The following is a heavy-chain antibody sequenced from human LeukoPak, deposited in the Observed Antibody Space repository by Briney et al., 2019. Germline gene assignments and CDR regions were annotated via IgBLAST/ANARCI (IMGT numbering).Heavy chain of an antibody. CDR1: GGTFSSYT. Sequence: SVKVSCKXSGGTFSSYTISWVRQAPGQGLEWMGRIIPILGIANYAQKFQGRVTITADKSTSTAYMELSSLRSEDTAVYYCARDSGSYIKYYFDYWGQGTLVTVSS. V-gene: IGHV1-69*04. CDR2: IIPILGIA. CDR3: ARDSGSYIKYYFDY. D-gene: IGHD1-26*01. J-gene: IGHJ4*02.